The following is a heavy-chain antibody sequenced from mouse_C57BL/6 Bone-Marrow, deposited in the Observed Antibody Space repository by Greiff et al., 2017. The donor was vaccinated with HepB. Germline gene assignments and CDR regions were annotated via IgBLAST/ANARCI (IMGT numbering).Heavy chain of an antibody. Sequence: VKLMESGAELARPGASVKLSCKASGYTFTSYGISWVKQRTGQGLEWIGEIYPRSGNTYYNEKFKGKATLTADKSSSTAYMELRSLTSEDSAVYFCARKGIGSSSYYYAMDYWGQGTSVTVSS. CDR3: ARKGIGSSSYYYAMDY. CDR1: GYTFTSYG. J-gene: IGHJ4*01. CDR2: IYPRSGNT. V-gene: IGHV1-81*01. D-gene: IGHD1-1*01.